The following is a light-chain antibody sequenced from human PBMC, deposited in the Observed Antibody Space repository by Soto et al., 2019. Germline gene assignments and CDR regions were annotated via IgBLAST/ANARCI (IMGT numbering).Light chain of an antibody. CDR2: ETS. CDR3: QKYNRAPLS. Sequence: DIPVTQFPSSLSASVGDRVTITCRASQAIGNYLAWYQQKPGKVPKLLIYETSTLQSGVPSRFSGSRSGTDFTLTVSSLQPEDVATYYCQKYNRAPLSFGPGTKVEIK. V-gene: IGKV1-27*01. CDR1: QAIGNY. J-gene: IGKJ3*01.